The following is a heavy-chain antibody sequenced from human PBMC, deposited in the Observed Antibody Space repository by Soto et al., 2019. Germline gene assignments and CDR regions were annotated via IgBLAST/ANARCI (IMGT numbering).Heavy chain of an antibody. CDR3: AGLGMVAAHREFDP. D-gene: IGHD2-15*01. CDR2: INQSGSP. J-gene: IGHJ5*02. Sequence: QVQLQESGPGLVKPSGTLSLTCAVSSGTISSSNWWTWVRQPPGKGLEWIGEINQSGSPKYNPSLRSRVTISVDKSKSQFFLKLSSVTAADTAIYYCAGLGMVAAHREFDPWGQGTLVTVSS. CDR1: SGTISSSNW. V-gene: IGHV4-4*02.